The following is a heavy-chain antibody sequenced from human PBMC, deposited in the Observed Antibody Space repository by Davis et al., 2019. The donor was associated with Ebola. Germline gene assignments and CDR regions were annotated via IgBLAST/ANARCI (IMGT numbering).Heavy chain of an antibody. CDR2: ISGSGGGT. J-gene: IGHJ6*02. Sequence: GESLKISCAASGFTFSSYAMSWVRQAPGKGLEWVSAISGSGGGTYYADSVKGRFTISRDNSKNTLYLQMNSLRAEDTAVYYCASGIQLWMNYYYGMDVWGQGTTVTVSS. D-gene: IGHD5-18*01. CDR3: ASGIQLWMNYYYGMDV. CDR1: GFTFSSYA. V-gene: IGHV3-23*01.